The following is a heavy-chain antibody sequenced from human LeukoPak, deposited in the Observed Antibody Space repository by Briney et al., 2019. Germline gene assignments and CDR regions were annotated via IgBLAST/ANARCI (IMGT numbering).Heavy chain of an antibody. Sequence: PGRSLRLSCAASGFTFSSYAMHWVRQAPGKGLEWVAVISYDGSTKYYTNSVKGRFTISRDNSKNTLYLQMNSLRAEDTAVYYCAKEGVRGYSYGYGTRNKWFDFWGQGTLVTVSS. D-gene: IGHD5-18*01. CDR2: ISYDGSTK. CDR3: AKEGVRGYSYGYGTRNKWFDF. V-gene: IGHV3-30*04. CDR1: GFTFSSYA. J-gene: IGHJ5*01.